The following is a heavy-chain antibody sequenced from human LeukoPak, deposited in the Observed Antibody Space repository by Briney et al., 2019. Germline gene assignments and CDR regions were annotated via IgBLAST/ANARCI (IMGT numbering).Heavy chain of an antibody. J-gene: IGHJ6*02. D-gene: IGHD6-19*01. Sequence: GGSLRLSCAASGFTFSTYAMHWVRQAPGKGLEWVAVISNDGSNKYYADSVKGRFTTSRDNSKNTLYLQMNSLRAEDTAVYYRARGLGSGWPYYYYYGMDVWGQGTTVTVSS. V-gene: IGHV3-30-3*01. CDR2: ISNDGSNK. CDR1: GFTFSTYA. CDR3: ARGLGSGWPYYYYYGMDV.